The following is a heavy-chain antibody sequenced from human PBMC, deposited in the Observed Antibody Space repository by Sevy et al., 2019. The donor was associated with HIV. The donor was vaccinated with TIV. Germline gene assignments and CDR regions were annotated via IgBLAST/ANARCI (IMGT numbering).Heavy chain of an antibody. CDR2: ISWNSGSI. Sequence: GGSLRLSCTASGFTLDDYAMHWVRQAPGKGLEWVSGISWNSGSIGYADSVKGRFTISRDNAKNSLYLQMNSLRAEDTALYYCAKEKWELENAFDIWGQGTMVTVSS. CDR1: GFTLDDYA. J-gene: IGHJ3*02. D-gene: IGHD1-26*01. CDR3: AKEKWELENAFDI. V-gene: IGHV3-9*01.